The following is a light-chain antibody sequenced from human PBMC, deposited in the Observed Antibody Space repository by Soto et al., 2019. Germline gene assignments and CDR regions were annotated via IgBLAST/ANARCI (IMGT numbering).Light chain of an antibody. V-gene: IGLV2-14*01. J-gene: IGLJ3*02. CDR1: INDIGSYHY. Sequence: QSALTQPASVSGSPGQSITISCTGTINDIGSYHYVAWYQHHPGKAPKLIIYEVTHRPSGVSNRFSGSKSGNTASLTISGLQAEDEADYYCSSYTTNSTTFGGGSKVTAL. CDR2: EVT. CDR3: SSYTTNSTT.